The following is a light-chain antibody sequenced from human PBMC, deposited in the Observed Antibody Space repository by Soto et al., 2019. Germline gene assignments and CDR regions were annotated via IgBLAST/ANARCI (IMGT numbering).Light chain of an antibody. V-gene: IGKV1-5*01. Sequence: TQSPATLSLSPGERVTITCRASQSISYYLAWYQKKPGKAPKVLIWKASTLQRGVPSRSSASGSGTDFTLTISSLQSDDFATYYCQEYNRVSTWTFGQGARVDIK. CDR2: KAS. J-gene: IGKJ1*01. CDR1: QSISYY. CDR3: QEYNRVSTWT.